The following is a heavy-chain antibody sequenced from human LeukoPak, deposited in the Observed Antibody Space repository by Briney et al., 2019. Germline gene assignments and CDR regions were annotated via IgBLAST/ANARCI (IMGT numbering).Heavy chain of an antibody. Sequence: SVKVSCKASGGTFSSYAISWVRQAPGQGLGWMGGIIPIFGTANYAQKFQGRVTITADESTSTAYMELSSLRSEDTAVYYCASPRVVTAIPVANYYYGMDIWGQGTTVTVSS. CDR3: ASPRVVTAIPVANYYYGMDI. CDR2: IIPIFGTA. CDR1: GGTFSSYA. J-gene: IGHJ6*02. D-gene: IGHD2-21*02. V-gene: IGHV1-69*13.